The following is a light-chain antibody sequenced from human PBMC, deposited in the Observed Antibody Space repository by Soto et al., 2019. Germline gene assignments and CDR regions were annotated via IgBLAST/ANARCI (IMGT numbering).Light chain of an antibody. CDR3: QQSYSTPLT. V-gene: IGKV1-39*01. Sequence: DIQMTQSPSSLSASVGDRVTITCRASQSISSYLNWYQQKPGKAPKLLIYAASSLQSGVPSRFSGSGPGTDFTLTISSLQPEDSATYYCQQSYSTPLTFGGGTKVDIK. CDR2: AAS. J-gene: IGKJ4*01. CDR1: QSISSY.